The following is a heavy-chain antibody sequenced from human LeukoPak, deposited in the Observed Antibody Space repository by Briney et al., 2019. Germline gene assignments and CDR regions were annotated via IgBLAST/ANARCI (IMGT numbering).Heavy chain of an antibody. Sequence: PSETLSLTCAVYRGSFSGYYWSWVRQAPGKGLEWVANINQDESEKYYVGSVKGRFTISRDNAKNSLYLQMNSLRAENTAVYYCARERGGYCSSTNCRGSFDYWGQGTLVTVSS. CDR2: INQDESEK. CDR3: ARERGGYCSSTNCRGSFDY. J-gene: IGHJ4*02. D-gene: IGHD2-2*01. CDR1: RGSFSGYY. V-gene: IGHV3-7*01.